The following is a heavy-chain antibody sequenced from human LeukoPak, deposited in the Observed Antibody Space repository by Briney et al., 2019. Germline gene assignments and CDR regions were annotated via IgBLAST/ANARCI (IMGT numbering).Heavy chain of an antibody. CDR3: ARAAAGYSSSWDAFDI. V-gene: IGHV3-21*01. Sequence: GGSLRLSCAASGFTFSSYAMSWVRQAPGKGLEWVSSISSSSSYIYYADSVKGRFTISRDNAKNSLYLQMNSLRAEDTAVYYCARAAAGYSSSWDAFDIWGQGTMVTVSS. J-gene: IGHJ3*02. D-gene: IGHD6-13*01. CDR2: ISSSSSYI. CDR1: GFTFSSYA.